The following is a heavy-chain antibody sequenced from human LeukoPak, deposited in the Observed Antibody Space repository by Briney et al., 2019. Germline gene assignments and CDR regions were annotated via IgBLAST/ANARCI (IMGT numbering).Heavy chain of an antibody. J-gene: IGHJ4*02. CDR1: GFSLWRHY. Sequence: PAGSLRLSCAASGFSLWRHYMNWVRQAPGKGLEWGALSYSGGSTYYADSVKGRFTISRDNSKDMLYLEMNSLRVEHSAVYSCARGPDVDGYIHAPFDSWGQGTLVTASS. V-gene: IGHV3-53*01. D-gene: IGHD5-24*01. CDR3: ARGPDVDGYIHAPFDS. CDR2: SYSGGST.